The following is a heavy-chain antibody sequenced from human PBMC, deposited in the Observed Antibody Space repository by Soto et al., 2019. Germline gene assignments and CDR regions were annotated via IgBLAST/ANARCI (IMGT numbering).Heavy chain of an antibody. V-gene: IGHV3-48*02. Sequence: EVQLVESGGGLVQPGGSLRLSCAASGFTFSSYSMNWVRQAPGQGLEWVSYISSSSSTIYYADSVKGRFTISRDNAKNSLYLQMNSLRDEDTAVYYCARGLYYYDSSGYWGYWGQGTLVTVSS. CDR1: GFTFSSYS. J-gene: IGHJ4*02. CDR2: ISSSSSTI. D-gene: IGHD3-22*01. CDR3: ARGLYYYDSSGYWGY.